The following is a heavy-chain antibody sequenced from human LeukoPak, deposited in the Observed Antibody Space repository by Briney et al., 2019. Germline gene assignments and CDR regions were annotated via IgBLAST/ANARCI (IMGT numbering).Heavy chain of an antibody. D-gene: IGHD3-10*01. CDR2: ITPYGGWA. CDR1: GFTFSNFW. Sequence: GGSLSLSWAAAGFTFSNFWMHWVRQAAGKGLVWVSRITPYGGWANYIDSVKGRFTISRDKAKNTVYIQMNSLGADDTAVYYCARGVDWATINELKFWGQGPLVPVS. J-gene: IGHJ1*01. CDR3: ARGVDWATINELKF. V-gene: IGHV3-74*01.